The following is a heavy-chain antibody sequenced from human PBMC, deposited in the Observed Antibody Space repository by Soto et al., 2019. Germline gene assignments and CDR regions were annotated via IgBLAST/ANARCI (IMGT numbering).Heavy chain of an antibody. Sequence: SETLSLTCTVSGGSISSYYWSWIRQPPGKGLEWIGYIYYSGSTNYNPSLKSRVTISVDTSKNQYSLKLSSVTAADTAVYYCARAAGATRLSSGWFDPWGQGTLVTVSS. J-gene: IGHJ5*02. CDR2: IYYSGST. CDR1: GGSISSYY. CDR3: ARAAGATRLSSGWFDP. D-gene: IGHD1-26*01. V-gene: IGHV4-59*01.